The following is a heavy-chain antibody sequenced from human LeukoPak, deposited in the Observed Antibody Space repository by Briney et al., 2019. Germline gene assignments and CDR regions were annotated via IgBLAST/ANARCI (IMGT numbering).Heavy chain of an antibody. J-gene: IGHJ4*02. CDR3: AREDGDRDY. V-gene: IGHV1-69*04. D-gene: IGHD4-17*01. Sequence: PLAPVKVSCKASGGTFSSYAISWVRQAPGQGLEWMGRIIPILGIANYAQKFQGRVTITADKSTSTAYMELSSLRSEDTAVYYCAREDGDRDYWGQGTLVTVSS. CDR1: GGTFSSYA. CDR2: IIPILGIA.